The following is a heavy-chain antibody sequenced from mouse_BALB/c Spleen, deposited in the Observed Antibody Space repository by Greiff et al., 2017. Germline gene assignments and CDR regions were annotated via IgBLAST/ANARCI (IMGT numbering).Heavy chain of an antibody. Sequence: VQLQESGAELARPGASVKLSCKASGYTFTDYYINWVKQRTGQGLEWIGEIYPGSGNTYYNEKFKGKATLTADKSSSTAYMQLSSLTSEDSAVYFCARRKGYDYWGQGTTLTVSS. CDR1: GYTFTDYY. V-gene: IGHV1-77*01. D-gene: IGHD2-2*01. CDR2: IYPGSGNT. J-gene: IGHJ2*01. CDR3: ARRKGYDY.